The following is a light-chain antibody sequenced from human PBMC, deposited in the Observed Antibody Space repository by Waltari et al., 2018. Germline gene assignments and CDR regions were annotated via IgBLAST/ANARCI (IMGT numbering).Light chain of an antibody. CDR1: QSVGNY. J-gene: IGKJ2*01. CDR3: QQRSNWPLYT. V-gene: IGKV3-11*01. Sequence: EIVLTQSPATLSLSPGERATLSCRASQSVGNYLAWYQQKPGQTPRLLIYEASTRATAIPARFSGSGSGTDFTLTISSLQPEDFAVYYCQQRSNWPLYTFGQGTKLE. CDR2: EAS.